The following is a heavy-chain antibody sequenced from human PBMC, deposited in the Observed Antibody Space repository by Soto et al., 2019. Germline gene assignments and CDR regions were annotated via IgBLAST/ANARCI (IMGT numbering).Heavy chain of an antibody. Sequence: PSETLSLTCTVSGGSISSYYWSWIRQPPGKGLEWIGYIYCSGSTNYNPSLKSRVTISVDTSKNQFSLKLSSVTAADTAVYYCARARAARPRLNYYYYYMDVWGKGTTVTVSS. V-gene: IGHV4-59*01. CDR2: IYCSGST. CDR3: ARARAARPRLNYYYYYMDV. J-gene: IGHJ6*03. CDR1: GGSISSYY. D-gene: IGHD6-6*01.